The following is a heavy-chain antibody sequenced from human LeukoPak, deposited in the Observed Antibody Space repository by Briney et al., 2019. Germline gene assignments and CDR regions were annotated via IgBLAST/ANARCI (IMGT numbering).Heavy chain of an antibody. V-gene: IGHV1-69*04. CDR2: IIPILDIA. CDR3: ARDNPPYCNGGSCYSY. J-gene: IGHJ4*02. CDR1: GGTFSSYA. Sequence: SVKVSCKASGGTFSSYALSWVRQAPRQGLEWMGRIIPILDIASYAQKFQDRVTITADESTGTAYMELSSLRSEDTAIYYCARDNPPYCNGGSCYSYWGQGTLVTISS. D-gene: IGHD2-15*01.